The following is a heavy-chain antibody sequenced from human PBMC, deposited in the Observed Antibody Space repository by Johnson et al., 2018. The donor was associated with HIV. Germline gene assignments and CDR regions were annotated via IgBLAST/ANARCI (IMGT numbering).Heavy chain of an antibody. D-gene: IGHD3-3*01. V-gene: IGHV3-30*04. CDR3: ARGPILEWLSGDAFDI. CDR1: GFTFSSYA. J-gene: IGHJ3*02. CDR2: ISYDGSNK. Sequence: QVQLVESGGGVVQPGRSLRLSCAASGFTFSSYAMHWVRQAPGKGLEWVAVISYDGSNKYYADSVKGRFTISRDNSKNTLYLQMNSLRVEDTAMYYCARGPILEWLSGDAFDIWGQGTMVTVSS.